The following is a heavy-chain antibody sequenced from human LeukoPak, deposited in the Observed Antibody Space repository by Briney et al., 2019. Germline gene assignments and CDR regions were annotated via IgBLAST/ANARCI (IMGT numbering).Heavy chain of an antibody. V-gene: IGHV1-8*01. CDR3: ARDRSSSAWTTFDC. CDR1: GYTFTSYD. Sequence: ASVKVSCKASGYTFTSYDINWVRQATGQGLEWMGWMNPNSGNTGYAQKFQGRVTMTRNTSISTAYMELSSLRSDDTAVYYCARDRSSSAWTTFDCWGQGTLVTVSS. J-gene: IGHJ4*02. CDR2: MNPNSGNT. D-gene: IGHD6-19*01.